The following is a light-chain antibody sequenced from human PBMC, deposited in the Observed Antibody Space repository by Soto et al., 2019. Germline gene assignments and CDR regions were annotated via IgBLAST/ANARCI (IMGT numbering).Light chain of an antibody. CDR3: QQYGSSPPFT. CDR1: QSVSSSY. J-gene: IGKJ3*01. V-gene: IGKV3-20*01. Sequence: EIVLTQSPGTLSLSPGERATLSCRASQSVSSSYLAWYRQKPGQAPRLLIYGASSRATGIPDRFSGSGSGTDVTLTISRLEPEDFAVYYCQQYGSSPPFTFGPGTKVDIK. CDR2: GAS.